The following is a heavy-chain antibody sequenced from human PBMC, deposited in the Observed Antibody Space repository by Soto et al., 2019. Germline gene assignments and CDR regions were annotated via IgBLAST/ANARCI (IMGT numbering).Heavy chain of an antibody. CDR2: IYYSGST. D-gene: IGHD6-13*01. V-gene: IGHV4-30-4*01. CDR3: ARVSAAGTYFDY. CDR1: GGSISSGDYY. Sequence: LSLTCTVSGGSISSGDYYWSWIRQPPGKGLEWIGYIYYSGSTNYNPSLKSRVTVSVDTSKNQFSLKLSSVSAADTAVYYCARVSAAGTYFDYWGQGTLVTVSS. J-gene: IGHJ4*02.